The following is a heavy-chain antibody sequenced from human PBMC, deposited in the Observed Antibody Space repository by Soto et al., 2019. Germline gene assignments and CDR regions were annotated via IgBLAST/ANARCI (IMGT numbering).Heavy chain of an antibody. Sequence: GGSLRLSCAASGFTFSNAWMSWVRQAPGKGLEWVGRIKSKTDGGTTDYAAPVKGRFTISRDDSKNTLYLQMNSLKTEDTAVYYCTTDLLYYYDSSGYPIYYFDYWGQGXLVTVSS. CDR1: GFTFSNAW. V-gene: IGHV3-15*01. CDR2: IKSKTDGGTT. D-gene: IGHD3-22*01. CDR3: TTDLLYYYDSSGYPIYYFDY. J-gene: IGHJ4*02.